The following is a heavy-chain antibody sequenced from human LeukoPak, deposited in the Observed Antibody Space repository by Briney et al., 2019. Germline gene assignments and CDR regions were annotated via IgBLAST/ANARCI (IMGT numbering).Heavy chain of an antibody. V-gene: IGHV4-34*01. CDR3: ARRRPVGSGRTNWFDP. J-gene: IGHJ5*02. CDR1: GGSFSGYY. CDR2: INHSGST. Sequence: SETLSLTCAVYGGSFSGYYWSWIRQPPGKGLEWIGEINHSGSTNYNPSLKSRVTISVDTSKNQFSLKLSSVTAADTAVYYCARRRPVGSGRTNWFDPWGQATLVTVSS. D-gene: IGHD3-10*01.